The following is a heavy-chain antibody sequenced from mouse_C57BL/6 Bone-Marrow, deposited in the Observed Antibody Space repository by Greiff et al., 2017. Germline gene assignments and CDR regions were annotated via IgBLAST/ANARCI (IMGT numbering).Heavy chain of an antibody. CDR1: GYTFTSYW. V-gene: IGHV1-69*01. CDR3: ARTGYLDY. Sequence: VQLQQPGAELVMPGASVKLSCKASGYTFTSYWMHWVKQRPGQGLEWIGEIDPSDSYTNYNQKFKGKSTLTVDKSSSTAYMHLSSLTSEDSAVYYCARTGYLDYWGQGTTLTVSS. CDR2: IDPSDSYT. J-gene: IGHJ2*01.